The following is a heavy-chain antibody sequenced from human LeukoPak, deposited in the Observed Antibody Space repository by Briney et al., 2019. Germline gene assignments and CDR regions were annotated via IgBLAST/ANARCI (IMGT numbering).Heavy chain of an antibody. CDR2: INTNTGNP. V-gene: IGHV7-4-1*02. CDR3: ASGPSYSGSNEYFDP. CDR1: GYTFTSYA. D-gene: IGHD1-26*01. J-gene: IGHJ1*01. Sequence: GASVKVSCKASGYTFTSYAMNWVRQAPGQGLEWMGWINTNTGNPTYAQGYTGRFVFSLDTSVSTTYLQISRLKAEDTAVYYCASGPSYSGSNEYFDPWGQGPLVTVSS.